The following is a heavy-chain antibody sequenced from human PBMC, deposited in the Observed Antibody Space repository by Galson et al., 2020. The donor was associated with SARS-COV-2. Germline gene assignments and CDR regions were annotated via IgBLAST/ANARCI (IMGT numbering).Heavy chain of an antibody. CDR2: ISGSGGST. J-gene: IGHJ4*02. Sequence: GGSLRLSCAASGFTFSSYAMSWVRQAPGKGLEWVSVISGSGGSTYYADSVKGRFTISRDNSKNTLYLQMNSLRAEDTAVYYCATSLNYYDSSGYDYWGQGTLVTVSS. CDR3: ATSLNYYDSSGYDY. D-gene: IGHD3-22*01. CDR1: GFTFSSYA. V-gene: IGHV3-23*01.